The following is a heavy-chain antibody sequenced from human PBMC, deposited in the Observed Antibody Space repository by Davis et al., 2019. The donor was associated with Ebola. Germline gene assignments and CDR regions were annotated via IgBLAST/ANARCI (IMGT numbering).Heavy chain of an antibody. CDR3: ARDSSSWRNWFDP. CDR2: INHSGST. J-gene: IGHJ5*02. V-gene: IGHV4-34*01. Sequence: MPGGSLRLSCAVYDGSFSGYYWSWIRQPPGKGLEWIGEINHSGSTNYNPSLKSRVTISVDTSKNQFSLKLSSVTAADTAVYYCARDSSSWRNWFDPWGQGTLVTVSS. D-gene: IGHD6-13*01. CDR1: DGSFSGYY.